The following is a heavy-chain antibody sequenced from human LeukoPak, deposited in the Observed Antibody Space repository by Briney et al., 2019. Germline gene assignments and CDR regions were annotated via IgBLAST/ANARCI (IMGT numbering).Heavy chain of an antibody. Sequence: SETLSLTCTVSGGSISSYYWSWIRQPAGKGLEWIGRIYTSGSTNYNPSLKSRVTMSVDTSKNQFSLKLSSVTAADTAVYYCARDGGYTIFGVVTPNYYYMDVWGKGTTVTVSS. J-gene: IGHJ6*03. CDR2: IYTSGST. D-gene: IGHD3-3*01. CDR1: GGSISSYY. CDR3: ARDGGYTIFGVVTPNYYYMDV. V-gene: IGHV4-4*07.